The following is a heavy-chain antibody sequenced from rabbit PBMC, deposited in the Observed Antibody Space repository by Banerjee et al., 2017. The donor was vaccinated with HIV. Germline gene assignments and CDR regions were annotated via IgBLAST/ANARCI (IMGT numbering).Heavy chain of an antibody. CDR3: VTGSTSSTYGGL. Sequence: QLVESGGGLVQPGGSLTLSCKASGFDFSTYYMSWVRQAPGKGLEWIGHIDPVFGSTYYASWVNGRFTISRDNAQNTLYLQLNSLTTADTATYFCVTGSTSSTYGGLWGQGTLVTVS. J-gene: IGHJ6*01. CDR1: GFDFSTYY. V-gene: IGHV1S7*01. D-gene: IGHD1-1*01. CDR2: IDPVFGST.